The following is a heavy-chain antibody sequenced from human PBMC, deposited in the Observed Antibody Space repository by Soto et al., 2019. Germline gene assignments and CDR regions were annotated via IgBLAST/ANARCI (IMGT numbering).Heavy chain of an antibody. CDR3: VRHAPDFDWSSQFDY. D-gene: IGHD3-9*01. CDR2: IYHSGRT. Sequence: TLSLTCAGSGSSIISGNYCWSWIRKPPGKGLEWLGHIYHSGRTSYHPSLKSRVAISVDTSKNLFSRKVNSVTAADTSVYYCVRHAPDFDWSSQFDYGGQGIHVTVS. CDR1: GSSIISGNYC. V-gene: IGHV4-30-2*01. J-gene: IGHJ4*02.